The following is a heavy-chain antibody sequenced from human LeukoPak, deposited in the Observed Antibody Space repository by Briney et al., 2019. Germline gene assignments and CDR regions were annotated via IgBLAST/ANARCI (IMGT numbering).Heavy chain of an antibody. V-gene: IGHV1-18*01. D-gene: IGHD3-10*01. J-gene: IGHJ5*02. CDR3: ARAPMVRGVIIKNNWFDP. Sequence: GASVKVSCKASGYTFTSYGSSWVRQAPGQGLEWMGWISAYNGNTNYAQKLQGRVTMTTDTSTSTAYMELRSLRSDDTAVYYCARAPMVRGVIIKNNWFDPWGQGTLVTVSS. CDR2: ISAYNGNT. CDR1: GYTFTSYG.